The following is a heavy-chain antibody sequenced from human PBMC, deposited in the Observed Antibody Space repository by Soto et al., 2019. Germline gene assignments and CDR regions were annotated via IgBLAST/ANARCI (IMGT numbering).Heavy chain of an antibody. CDR3: ARLYSSSWDDFDY. D-gene: IGHD6-13*01. J-gene: IGHJ4*02. CDR1: GYTLTRYY. Sequence: VSVNGACKASGYTLTRYYRHRVRKNTGQGLEWMGIINPSGGSTSYAQKFQGRVTMTRDTSTSTVYMELSSLRSEDTAVYYCARLYSSSWDDFDYWGQGTLVTVSS. V-gene: IGHV1-46*01. CDR2: INPSGGST.